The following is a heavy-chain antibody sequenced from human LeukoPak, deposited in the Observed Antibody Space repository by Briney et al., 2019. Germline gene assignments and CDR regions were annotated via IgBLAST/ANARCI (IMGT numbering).Heavy chain of an antibody. CDR1: GVTFSSYA. J-gene: IGHJ4*02. CDR2: ISGSGGTT. D-gene: IGHD6-19*01. CDR3: AKGTTSSGWSG. Sequence: PGGSLRLSCAASGVTFSSYAMSWVRQAPGKGQEWVSAISGSGGTTYYADSVKGRFTISRDNSKNTLYLQMNSLRAEDTAVYYCAKGTTSSGWSGWGQGTLVTVSS. V-gene: IGHV3-23*01.